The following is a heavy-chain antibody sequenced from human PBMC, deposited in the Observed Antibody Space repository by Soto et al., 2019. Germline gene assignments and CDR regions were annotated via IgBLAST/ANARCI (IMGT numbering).Heavy chain of an antibody. V-gene: IGHV3-72*01. J-gene: IGHJ4*02. CDR1: GFSFSDHY. CDR3: SRPGYSNYDSDY. CDR2: TRNKGNSYTT. Sequence: GGSLRLSCVVSGFSFSDHYMNWVRQAPGKGLEWVGHTRNKGNSYTTEYAASVRGRFTISRDDSKNTAYLQMNSLKTEDTAVYYCSRPGYSNYDSDYWGQGTLVTVSS. D-gene: IGHD5-12*01.